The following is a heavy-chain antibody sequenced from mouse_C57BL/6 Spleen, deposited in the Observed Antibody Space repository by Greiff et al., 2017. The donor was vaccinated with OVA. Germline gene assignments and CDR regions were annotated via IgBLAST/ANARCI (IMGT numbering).Heavy chain of an antibody. Sequence: QVQLKQSGTELVKPGASVKLSCKASGYTFTSYWMHWVKQRPGQGLEWIGNINPSNGGTNYNEKFKSKATLTVAKSSSTAYMLLSSLTSEDSVVYYCARWIYYYSSTLYAMDYWGQGTSVTVSS. CDR2: INPSNGGT. J-gene: IGHJ4*01. CDR1: GYTFTSYW. V-gene: IGHV1-53*01. D-gene: IGHD1-1*01. CDR3: ARWIYYYSSTLYAMDY.